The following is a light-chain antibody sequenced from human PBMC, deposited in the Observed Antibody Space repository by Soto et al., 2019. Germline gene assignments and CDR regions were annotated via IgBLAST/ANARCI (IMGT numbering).Light chain of an antibody. V-gene: IGKV3-15*01. CDR2: SAS. CDR1: QSVSSN. J-gene: IGKJ1*01. CDR3: QQYNSWPQT. Sequence: EIVMTQSPGTLSVSPGGRATLSCRASQSVSSNLAWYQQKPGQAPRRLIYSASTRATGIPARFSGSGSGTEFTLTINSLQSEDFAVYYCQQYNSWPQTFRQGTKVEVK.